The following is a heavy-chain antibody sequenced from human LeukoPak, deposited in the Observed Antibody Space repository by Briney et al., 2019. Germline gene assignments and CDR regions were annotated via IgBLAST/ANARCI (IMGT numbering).Heavy chain of an antibody. CDR3: ARVWRTDAFDI. CDR1: GYSISSSNW. D-gene: IGHD1-1*01. V-gene: IGHV4-28*03. Sequence: PSETLSLTCAVSGYSISSSNWWGWIRQPPGKGLEWIGYIYYSGSTYYNPSLKSRVTISVDTSKNQFSLKLSSVTAADTAVYYCARVWRTDAFDIWGQGTMVTVSS. J-gene: IGHJ3*02. CDR2: IYYSGST.